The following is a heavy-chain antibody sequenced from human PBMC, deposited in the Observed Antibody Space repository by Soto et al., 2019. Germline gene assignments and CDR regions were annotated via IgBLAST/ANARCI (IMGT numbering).Heavy chain of an antibody. V-gene: IGHV3-21*01. D-gene: IGHD6-6*01. CDR2: ISSSSSYI. CDR1: GLTCSSYS. Sequence: GGSLRLSGAASGLTCSSYSMNWVRQAPGKGLEWVSSISSSSSYIYYADSVKGRFTISRDNAKNSLYLQMNSLRAEDTAVYYCARDWVAARNYYGMDVWGQGTTVTVSS. J-gene: IGHJ6*02. CDR3: ARDWVAARNYYGMDV.